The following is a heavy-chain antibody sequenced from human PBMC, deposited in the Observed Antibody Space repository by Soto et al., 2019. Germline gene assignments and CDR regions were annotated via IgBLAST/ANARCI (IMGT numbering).Heavy chain of an antibody. D-gene: IGHD3-9*01. Sequence: LRLSCAASGCTFSSYGVHWVRQAPGKGLEWVAVISYDGSNKYYADSVKGRFTISRDNSKKTLYLQMNSLRAEDTAVYYCVRVFDTYYFDLWGQGNMVTVSS. CDR3: VRVFDTYYFDL. V-gene: IGHV3-30*03. CDR2: ISYDGSNK. J-gene: IGHJ4*02. CDR1: GCTFSSYG.